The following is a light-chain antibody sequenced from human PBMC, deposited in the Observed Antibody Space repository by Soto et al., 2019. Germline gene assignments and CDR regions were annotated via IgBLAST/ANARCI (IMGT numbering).Light chain of an antibody. V-gene: IGLV1-47*01. CDR3: AAWDDSLSGRVV. Sequence: QSVLTQPPSASATPGQRVTISCSGSTSNIEKFYVYWYQQLPGTAPKLLIFRNDQRPSGVSDRFSGSKSGTSASLAISGLQSEDEGDYYCAAWDDSLSGRVVFGGGTKVTVL. J-gene: IGLJ2*01. CDR2: RND. CDR1: TSNIEKFY.